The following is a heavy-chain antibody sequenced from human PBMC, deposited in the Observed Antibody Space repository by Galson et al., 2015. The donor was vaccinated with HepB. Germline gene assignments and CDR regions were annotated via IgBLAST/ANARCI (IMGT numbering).Heavy chain of an antibody. Sequence: SCKASGYTFTSYAMHWVRQAPGQRLEWVAVIWYDGSNKYYADSVKGRFTISRDNSKNTLYLQMNSLRAEDTAVYYCARDHQFGKDIVVVPAALYYGMDVWGQGTTVTVSS. J-gene: IGHJ6*02. CDR2: IWYDGSNK. V-gene: IGHV3-33*01. D-gene: IGHD2-2*01. CDR3: ARDHQFGKDIVVVPAALYYGMDV. CDR1: GYTFTSYA.